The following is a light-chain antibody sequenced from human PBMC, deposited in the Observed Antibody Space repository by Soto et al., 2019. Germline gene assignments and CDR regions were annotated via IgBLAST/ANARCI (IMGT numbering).Light chain of an antibody. V-gene: IGKV3-15*01. CDR2: RTS. CDR3: QQYNNWPRAT. Sequence: DIVMTQSPATLSVSPGDRATLSCRASQSISSNLAWYQQKPVRAPRLLMFRTSSRATGFPARFSGSGSGTEFNLTISSLQSEDFGVYYCQQYNNWPRATFGGGTKV. CDR1: QSISSN. J-gene: IGKJ4*01.